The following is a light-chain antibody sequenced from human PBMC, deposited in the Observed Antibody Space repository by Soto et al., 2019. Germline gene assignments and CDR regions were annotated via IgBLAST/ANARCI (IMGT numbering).Light chain of an antibody. V-gene: IGLV1-40*01. CDR3: QSYGSSLGFG. Sequence: QSVLTQPPSVSGAPGQRVTFSCIGSSSKIGADYDVHWYLQLPGAAPKLLIYSNIKRPSGVPDRFSGSKSGASAALAITGLQTEDEADYYGQSYGSSLGFGFVTGTKVTVL. CDR2: SNI. J-gene: IGLJ1*01. CDR1: SSKIGADYD.